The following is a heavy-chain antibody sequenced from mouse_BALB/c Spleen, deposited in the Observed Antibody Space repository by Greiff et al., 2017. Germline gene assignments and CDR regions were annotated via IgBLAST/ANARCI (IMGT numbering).Heavy chain of an antibody. CDR2: ISSGSSTI. V-gene: IGHV5-17*02. Sequence: EVQRVESGGGLVQPGGSRKLSCAASGFTFSSFGMHWVRQAPEKGLEWVAYISSGSSTIYYADTVKGRFTISRDNPKNTLFLQMTSLRSEDTAMYYCARERTYYGSSLDYWGQGTTLTVSS. CDR3: ARERTYYGSSLDY. CDR1: GFTFSSFG. J-gene: IGHJ2*01. D-gene: IGHD1-1*01.